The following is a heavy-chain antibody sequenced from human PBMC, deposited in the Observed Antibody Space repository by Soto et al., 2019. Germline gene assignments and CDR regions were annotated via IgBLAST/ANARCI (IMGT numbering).Heavy chain of an antibody. CDR3: ARSPMAQAPVDF. V-gene: IGHV1-18*04. CDR1: GYTFTSHG. D-gene: IGHD3-10*01. CDR2: ISIYNGNT. Sequence: GASVKVACKASGYTFTSHGFTWVRQAPGQGLEWMGWISIYNGNTHYAQKFQGRLTLTTDTSTSTAYMELRSLTSDDTAVYFCARSPMAQAPVDFWGQGTLVTVSS. J-gene: IGHJ4*02.